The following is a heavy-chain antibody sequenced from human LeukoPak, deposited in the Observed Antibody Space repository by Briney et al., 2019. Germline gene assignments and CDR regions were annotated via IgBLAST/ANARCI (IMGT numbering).Heavy chain of an antibody. D-gene: IGHD3-10*02. CDR2: ISSSGSTI. J-gene: IGHJ6*04. CDR3: AELGMIGGV. CDR1: GFTFSSYE. V-gene: IGHV3-48*03. Sequence: GGSLRLSCAASGFTFSSYEMNWVRQAPGKGLEWVSYISSSGSTICYADSVKGRFTISRDNAKNSLYLQMNSLRAEDTAVYYCAELGMIGGVWGKGTTVTISS.